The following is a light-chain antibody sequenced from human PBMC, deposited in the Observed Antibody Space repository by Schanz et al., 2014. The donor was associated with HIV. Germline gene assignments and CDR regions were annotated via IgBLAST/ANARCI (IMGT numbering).Light chain of an antibody. CDR1: NNDVGGYNY. Sequence: SALTQPASVSGSLGQSITISCTGTNNDVGGYNYVSWYQQHPGKAPKLLIYDVSNRPSGVSWRFSGSKSGNTASLTISGLQAEDEADYYCSSYTGSGTLVFGGGTKLTVL. J-gene: IGLJ2*01. V-gene: IGLV2-14*03. CDR3: SSYTGSGTLV. CDR2: DVS.